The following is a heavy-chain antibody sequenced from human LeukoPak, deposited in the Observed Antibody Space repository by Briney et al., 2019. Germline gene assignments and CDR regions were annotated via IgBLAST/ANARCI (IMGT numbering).Heavy chain of an antibody. CDR1: GFIFSSYN. CDR2: ISSSSLYI. CDR3: ARGGYGDYVKSY. V-gene: IGHV3-21*01. J-gene: IGHJ4*02. D-gene: IGHD4-17*01. Sequence: GGSLRLSCAASGFIFSSYNMNWVRQAPGKGLEWVSSISSSSLYIYYAESMKGRFTISRDNAKNALYLQMNSLRAEDTAVYYCARGGYGDYVKSYWGQGTLVTVS.